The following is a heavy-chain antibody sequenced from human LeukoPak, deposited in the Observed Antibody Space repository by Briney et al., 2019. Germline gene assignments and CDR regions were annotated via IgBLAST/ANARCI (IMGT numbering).Heavy chain of an antibody. CDR1: GYSFTNHW. J-gene: IGHJ4*02. CDR3: ARLNYHGSGSYSHDY. D-gene: IGHD3-10*01. CDR2: IDPSDSYT. V-gene: IGHV5-10-1*01. Sequence: GESLKISCKGSGYSFTNHWISRVRQMPGKGLEWMGRIDPSDSYTKYSPSFQGLVTLSADKSISTAYLQWSSLVASDTAMYYCARLNYHGSGSYSHDYWGQGTLVTVSS.